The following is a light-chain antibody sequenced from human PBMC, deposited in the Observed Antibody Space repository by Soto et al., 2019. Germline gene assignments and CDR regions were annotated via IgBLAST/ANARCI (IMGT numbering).Light chain of an antibody. V-gene: IGKV3-20*01. J-gene: IGKJ4*01. Sequence: EIVLTQSPGTLSLSPGEGATLSCRASQSVSSSYLAWYQPKPGQAPRLLIYGASSRATGIPDRFSGSGSGTAFTLTISRLEPEDFAVYYCQQYGSSPRTFGGGTKVDIK. CDR1: QSVSSSY. CDR3: QQYGSSPRT. CDR2: GAS.